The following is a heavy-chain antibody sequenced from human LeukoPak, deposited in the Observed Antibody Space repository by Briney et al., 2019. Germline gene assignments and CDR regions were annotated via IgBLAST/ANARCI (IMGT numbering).Heavy chain of an antibody. D-gene: IGHD4/OR15-4a*01. CDR3: ARRAGAYSHPYDY. CDR1: GFTVGSDS. Sequence: PGGSLRLSCTVSGFTVGSDSMSWVRQAPGKGLEWVSYIYSGGSTHYSDSVKGRFTISRDNSKNNLYLQMNSLRAEDTAVYYCARRAGAYSHPYDYWGQGTLVTVSS. CDR2: IYSGGST. J-gene: IGHJ4*02. V-gene: IGHV3-53*01.